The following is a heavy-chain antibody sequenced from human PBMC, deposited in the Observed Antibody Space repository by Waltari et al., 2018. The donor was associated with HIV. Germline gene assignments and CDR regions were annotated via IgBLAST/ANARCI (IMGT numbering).Heavy chain of an antibody. CDR1: GFTFSSYS. D-gene: IGHD1-26*01. J-gene: IGHJ3*02. CDR2: ISSSSSYI. CDR3: ARGDSGRSDAFDI. V-gene: IGHV3-21*01. Sequence: EVQLVESGGGLVKPGGSLRLSCAASGFTFSSYSMNWVRQAPGKGLEWVSSISSSSSYIYYADSVKGRFTISRDNAKNSLYLQMNSLRAEDTAVYYCARGDSGRSDAFDIWGQGTMVTVSS.